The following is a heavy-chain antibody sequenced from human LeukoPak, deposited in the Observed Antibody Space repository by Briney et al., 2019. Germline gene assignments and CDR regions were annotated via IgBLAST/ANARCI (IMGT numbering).Heavy chain of an antibody. CDR2: ITGAGTST. CDR1: GFTFKRYG. Sequence: PGGSLRLSCVASGFTFKRYGMTWVRQVPGKGLEWLSSITGAGTSTKYADSVNGRFTISRDNSKNTLSLQMTGLRAEDTAVYYCARKVAVAMDLDYWGQGTLVTVSS. J-gene: IGHJ4*02. CDR3: ARKVAVAMDLDY. V-gene: IGHV3-23*01. D-gene: IGHD5-18*01.